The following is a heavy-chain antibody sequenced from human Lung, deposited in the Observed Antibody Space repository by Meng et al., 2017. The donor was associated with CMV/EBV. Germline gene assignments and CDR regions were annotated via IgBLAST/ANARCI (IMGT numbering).Heavy chain of an antibody. Sequence: SETLSLTCTVSGGSISSSSYYWGWIRQPPGKGLEWIGSIYYSGSTYYNPSLKSRVTISVDTSKNQFSLKLSSVTAADTAVYFCARAIAVAGTAPFDYWGQGTLVXVSS. CDR2: IYYSGST. CDR3: ARAIAVAGTAPFDY. V-gene: IGHV4-39*07. D-gene: IGHD6-19*01. J-gene: IGHJ4*02. CDR1: GGSISSSSYY.